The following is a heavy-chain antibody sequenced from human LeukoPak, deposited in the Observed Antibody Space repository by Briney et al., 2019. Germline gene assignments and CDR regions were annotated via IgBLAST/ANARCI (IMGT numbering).Heavy chain of an antibody. CDR1: GFTFSNSA. V-gene: IGHV3-23*01. CDR3: ATTGNFYDMDV. CDR2: LSGSGITT. J-gene: IGHJ6*03. Sequence: GGSLRLSCAASGFTFSNSAMSWVRQAPGKGLEWVSTLSGSGITTYYADSVKGRSTIARDNSNNTLYLQMSSLRAEDTTVYFCATTGNFYDMDVWGKGTTVTVSS. D-gene: IGHD1-1*01.